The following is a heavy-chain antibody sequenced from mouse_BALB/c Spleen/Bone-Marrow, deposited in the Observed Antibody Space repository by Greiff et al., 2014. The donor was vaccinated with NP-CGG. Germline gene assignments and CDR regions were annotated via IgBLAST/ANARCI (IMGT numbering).Heavy chain of an antibody. D-gene: IGHD2-14*01. CDR3: ARVYYYRYWYFDV. V-gene: IGHV3-2*02. J-gene: IGHJ1*01. CDR1: GYSITSDYA. Sequence: EVKLQESGPGLVEPSQSLSLTCTVTGYSITSDYAWNWIRQFPGNKLEWMGYISYSGGTNYNPSLKSRISITRDTSKNLFFLHLNSVTTEDTATYYCARVYYYRYWYFDVWGAGTTVTVSS. CDR2: ISYSGGT.